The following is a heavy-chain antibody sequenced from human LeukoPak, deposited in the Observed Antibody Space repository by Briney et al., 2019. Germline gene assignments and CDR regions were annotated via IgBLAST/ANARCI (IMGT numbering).Heavy chain of an antibody. V-gene: IGHV3-30*04. CDR3: ASIAAAGNPSGY. Sequence: GGSLRLSCAASGFTFSSYAMHWVRQAPAKGLDWVAVISYDGSNKYYADSVKGRFTISRDNSKNTLYLQMNSLRAEDTAVYYCASIAAAGNPSGYWGQGTLVTVSS. D-gene: IGHD6-13*01. CDR2: ISYDGSNK. J-gene: IGHJ4*02. CDR1: GFTFSSYA.